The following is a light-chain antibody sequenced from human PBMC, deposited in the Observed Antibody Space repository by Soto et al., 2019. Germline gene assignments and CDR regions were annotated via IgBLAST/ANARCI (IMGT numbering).Light chain of an antibody. J-gene: IGLJ1*01. Sequence: QSVLTPPAPLSGSPGQSHTISCPRNSSELVRYNYVSWYQQHPGKAPKLMIYDVSNRPSGVSNRFSGSKSGNTASLTISGLQAEDEADYYCSSYTSSSTLEGVFGTGTKVTVL. CDR1: SSELVRYNY. V-gene: IGLV2-14*01. CDR2: DVS. CDR3: SSYTSSSTLEGV.